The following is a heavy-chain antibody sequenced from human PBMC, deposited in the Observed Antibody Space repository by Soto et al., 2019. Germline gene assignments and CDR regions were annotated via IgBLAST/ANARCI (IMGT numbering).Heavy chain of an antibody. CDR2: IKEDGSEK. Sequence: EVQLVESGGDLVQPGGSLRLSCADSRFTFSGYWMYWVRQAPGKGLEWVANIKEDGSEKNYVDSVRGRFTISRDNAKNSLYLQMNSLGAEDTAVYYCARGARIWGQGTMVTVSS. CDR1: RFTFSGYW. J-gene: IGHJ3*02. V-gene: IGHV3-7*01. CDR3: ARGARI.